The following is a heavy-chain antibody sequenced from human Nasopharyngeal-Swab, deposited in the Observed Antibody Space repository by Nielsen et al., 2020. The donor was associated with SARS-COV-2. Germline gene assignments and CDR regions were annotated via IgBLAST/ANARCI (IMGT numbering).Heavy chain of an antibody. J-gene: IGHJ4*02. Sequence: GGSLRLSCAASGFIFSDYTINWVRQAPGKGLEWVSSISSSSRYIFHADSVRGRFTISRDNAKNSLYLQLNSLRAEDTAIYYCAKDVSFMSGTTYFDNWGRGTPVTVSS. CDR2: ISSSSRYI. D-gene: IGHD1-26*01. CDR3: AKDVSFMSGTTYFDN. CDR1: GFIFSDYT. V-gene: IGHV3-21*04.